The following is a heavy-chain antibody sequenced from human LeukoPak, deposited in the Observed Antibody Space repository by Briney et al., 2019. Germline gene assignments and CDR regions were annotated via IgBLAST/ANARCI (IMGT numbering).Heavy chain of an antibody. D-gene: IGHD1-1*01. V-gene: IGHV3-21*01. J-gene: IGHJ5*02. CDR2: ISSTGSYI. CDR1: GFNLASYM. CDR3: TRAAQSGPTGWFDP. Sequence: GGSLRLPCTASGFNLASYMLNWVRQAPGKGLEWVSSISSTGSYIYYADSVKGRFTISRDNPGNVFYLQMDSLRAEDTAVYYCTRAAQSGPTGWFDPWGQGTLATVSS.